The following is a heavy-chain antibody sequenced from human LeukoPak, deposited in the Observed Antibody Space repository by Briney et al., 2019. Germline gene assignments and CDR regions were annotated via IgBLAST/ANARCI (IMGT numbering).Heavy chain of an antibody. V-gene: IGHV1-69*04. D-gene: IGHD1-26*01. CDR2: IIPMLGTV. Sequence: AASVKVSCKASGATFSSYAINWVRQAPGQGLEWMGRIIPMLGTVNYAQKFQGRVTIIADKFTSTAYMEVSSLRSEDTAVYYCARDQKVGGTPYFGMDVWGQGTTVTVSS. CDR1: GATFSSYA. J-gene: IGHJ6*02. CDR3: ARDQKVGGTPYFGMDV.